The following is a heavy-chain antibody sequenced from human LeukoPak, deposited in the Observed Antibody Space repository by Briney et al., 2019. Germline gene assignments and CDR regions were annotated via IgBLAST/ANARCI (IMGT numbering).Heavy chain of an antibody. Sequence: PGGSLRLSCAASGFTFSNAWMSWVRQAPGKGLEWVGRIKSKTDGGTTDYAAPVKGRFTISRDDSKNTLYLQMNSLKTEDTAVYYCTTRYCSGGSCKVDYCGQGTLVTVSS. J-gene: IGHJ4*02. V-gene: IGHV3-15*01. CDR3: TTRYCSGGSCKVDY. D-gene: IGHD2-15*01. CDR2: IKSKTDGGTT. CDR1: GFTFSNAW.